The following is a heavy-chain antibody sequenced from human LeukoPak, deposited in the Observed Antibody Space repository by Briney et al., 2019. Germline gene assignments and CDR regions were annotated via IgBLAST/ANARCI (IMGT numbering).Heavy chain of an antibody. Sequence: GGSLRLSCAASGFTFSSYAMHWVRQAPGKGLEWVAVISYDGSNKYYADSVKGRFTISRDNSKNTLYLQMNSLRAEDTAVYYCARVSDYGSGSYYSWFDPWGQGTLVTVSS. CDR3: ARVSDYGSGSYYSWFDP. D-gene: IGHD3-10*01. CDR2: ISYDGSNK. J-gene: IGHJ5*02. V-gene: IGHV3-30*01. CDR1: GFTFSSYA.